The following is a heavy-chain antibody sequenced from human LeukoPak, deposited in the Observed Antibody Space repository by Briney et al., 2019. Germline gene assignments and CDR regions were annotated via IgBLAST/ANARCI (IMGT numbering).Heavy chain of an antibody. Sequence: GGSLRLSCAASGFTFSTYWMNWYRQAPGKGLEWVGNINQDASEINYVDSVRGRFTISRDNAKNSLHLQMNSLRAEDTAVYYCATDRDNSDWQKRFDSWGQGTLVSVSS. CDR2: INQDASEI. CDR1: GFTFSTYW. J-gene: IGHJ4*02. CDR3: ATDRDNSDWQKRFDS. V-gene: IGHV3-7*01. D-gene: IGHD2-21*02.